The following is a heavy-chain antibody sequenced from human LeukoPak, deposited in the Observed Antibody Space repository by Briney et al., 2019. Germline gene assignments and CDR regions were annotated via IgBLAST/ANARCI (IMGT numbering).Heavy chain of an antibody. CDR1: GFTFSTYN. V-gene: IGHV3-48*01. CDR2: ISSSSTTL. Sequence: PGGSLRLSCAASGFTFSTYNMIWLRQSPGKGLEWLSYISSSSTTLLYADSVKGRFTISRDNAKTSLYLHMNSLRAEDTAVYYCARDGVPAARDLWGQGTMVIVSS. D-gene: IGHD2-2*01. CDR3: ARDGVPAARDL. J-gene: IGHJ3*01.